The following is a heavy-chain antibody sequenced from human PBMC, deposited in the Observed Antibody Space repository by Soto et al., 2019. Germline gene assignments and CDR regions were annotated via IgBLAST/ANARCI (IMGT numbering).Heavy chain of an antibody. CDR3: TQTLDSGNSIFVDD. CDR1: GFTFNTYA. D-gene: IGHD2-21*02. J-gene: IGHJ4*02. CDR2: ITVGSDTT. V-gene: IGHV3-23*01. Sequence: EVQLLESGGGLVQPGGSLRLSCAASGFTFNTYALSWVRQAPGKGLEWVSSITVGSDTTYYADSVKGRFTISRDNSKNTLYLQMNILKTEDTAVYYCTQTLDSGNSIFVDDWGQGTLVSVSS.